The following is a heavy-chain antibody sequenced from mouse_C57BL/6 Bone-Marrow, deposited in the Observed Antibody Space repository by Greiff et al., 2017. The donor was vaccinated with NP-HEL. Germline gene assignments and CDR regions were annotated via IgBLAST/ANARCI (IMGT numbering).Heavy chain of an antibody. CDR3: TRDHDYGSSYY. J-gene: IGHJ2*01. V-gene: IGHV1-15*01. D-gene: IGHD1-1*01. Sequence: QVQLQQSGAELVRPGASVTLSCKASGYTFTDYEMHWVKQTPVHGLEWIGAIDPETGGTAYNQKFKGKAILTADKSSSTAYMELRSLTSEDSAVYYCTRDHDYGSSYYWGQGTTLTVSS. CDR1: GYTFTDYE. CDR2: IDPETGGT.